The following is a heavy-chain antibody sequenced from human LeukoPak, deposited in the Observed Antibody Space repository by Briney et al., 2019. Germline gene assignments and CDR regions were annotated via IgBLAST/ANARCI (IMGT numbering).Heavy chain of an antibody. Sequence: GGSLRLSCAASGFTFSSYWMSWVRQAPGKGLEWVANIKQDGSEKYYVDSVKGRFTISRDNAENSLYLQMNSLRAEDTAVYYCAREEGITMVRGVIIDLGNWFDPWGQGTLVTVSS. V-gene: IGHV3-7*01. J-gene: IGHJ5*02. CDR3: AREEGITMVRGVIIDLGNWFDP. CDR1: GFTFSSYW. CDR2: IKQDGSEK. D-gene: IGHD3-10*01.